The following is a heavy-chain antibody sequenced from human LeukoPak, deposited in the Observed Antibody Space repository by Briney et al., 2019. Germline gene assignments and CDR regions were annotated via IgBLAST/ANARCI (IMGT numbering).Heavy chain of an antibody. V-gene: IGHV3-30*18. CDR3: AKDLRITIFGVVIMDFMEFDP. CDR2: ISYDGSNK. D-gene: IGHD3-3*01. Sequence: GGSLRLSCAASGFTFSSYGMHWVRQAPGKGLEWVAVISYDGSNKYYADSVKGRFTISRNNSKNTLYLQMNSLRAEDTAVYYCAKDLRITIFGVVIMDFMEFDPWGQGTLVTVSS. J-gene: IGHJ5*02. CDR1: GFTFSSYG.